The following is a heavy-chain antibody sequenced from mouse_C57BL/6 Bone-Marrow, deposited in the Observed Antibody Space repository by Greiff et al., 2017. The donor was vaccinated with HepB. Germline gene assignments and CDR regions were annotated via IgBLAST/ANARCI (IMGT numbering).Heavy chain of an antibody. Sequence: VKLMESGPGLVQPSQSLSITCTVSGFSLTSYGVHWVRQSPGKGLEWLGVIWSGGSTDYNASFISRLRLSKDNSKSEVFFRRNSLQADDTAIYYWARNVGYYGSRYWCFDVWGTGTTVTVTS. D-gene: IGHD1-1*01. CDR3: ARNVGYYGSRYWCFDV. CDR2: IWSGGST. J-gene: IGHJ1*03. V-gene: IGHV2-2*01. CDR1: GFSLTSYG.